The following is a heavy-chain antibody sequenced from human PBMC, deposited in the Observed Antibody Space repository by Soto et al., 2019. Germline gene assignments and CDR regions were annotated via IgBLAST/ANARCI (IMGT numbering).Heavy chain of an antibody. D-gene: IGHD1-26*01. J-gene: IGHJ4*02. V-gene: IGHV3-7*01. CDR3: TRGGCNSESYYCLDL. Sequence: EVQLVESGGGLVRPGGSLRLSCAASGFTFSTYCMSWVRQAPGKGLEWVANIKQDGSDKYYVDSVKGRFTISRDNAENSLYLHMNSLRAEDTAVYYCTRGGCNSESYYCLDLWGQGTLVTVSS. CDR1: GFTFSTYC. CDR2: IKQDGSDK.